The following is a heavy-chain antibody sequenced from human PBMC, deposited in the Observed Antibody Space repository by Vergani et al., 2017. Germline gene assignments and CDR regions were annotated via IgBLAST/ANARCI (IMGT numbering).Heavy chain of an antibody. CDR1: GYSFTSYW. D-gene: IGHD4-11*01. V-gene: IGHV5-10-1*03. CDR3: ARSDCSKQTCPDY. Sequence: EVRLVQSGAEVKKPGASLRISCKRSGYSFTSYWISWVRQMPGKGLGWMGRIDPSDSYTNYSPSFQGHVTISADKSISTAYLQWSSLKASDTAMYYCARSDCSKQTCPDYWGQGTLVTVSS. J-gene: IGHJ4*02. CDR2: IDPSDSYT.